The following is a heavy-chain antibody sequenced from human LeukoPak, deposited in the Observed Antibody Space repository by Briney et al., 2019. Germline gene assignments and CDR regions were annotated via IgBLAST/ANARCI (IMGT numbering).Heavy chain of an antibody. CDR1: GDTFSNYA. V-gene: IGHV1-69*04. CDR3: ARANDYGDSRDYFDY. Sequence: SVKVSCKASGDTFSNYAISWVRQAPGQGLEWMGRIIPILDIANYAQNFQGRVTITADKSTSTAYMELSSLKSEDTAVYYCARANDYGDSRDYFDYWGQGTLVIVSS. CDR2: IIPILDIA. D-gene: IGHD4-17*01. J-gene: IGHJ4*02.